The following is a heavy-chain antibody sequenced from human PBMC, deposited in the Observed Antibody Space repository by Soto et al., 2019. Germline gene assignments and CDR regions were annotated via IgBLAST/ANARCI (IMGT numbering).Heavy chain of an antibody. CDR2: IIPFHGVT. CDR3: TRDWEFTVSTWSFGGF. J-gene: IGHJ4*02. D-gene: IGHD3-10*01. CDR1: GGTFSPYT. Sequence: QVQLVQSGAEVKKPGSSVKVSCKASGGTFSPYTINWVRQAPGQGLEWMGRIIPFHGVTNYPQKFQARVKITEDKSTSTAHRELSCLRFEDTAMYYCTRDWEFTVSTWSFGGFWGRGTLVTVSS. V-gene: IGHV1-69*08.